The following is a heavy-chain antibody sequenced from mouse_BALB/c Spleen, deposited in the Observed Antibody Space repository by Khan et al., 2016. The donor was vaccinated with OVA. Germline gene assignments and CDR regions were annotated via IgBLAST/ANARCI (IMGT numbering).Heavy chain of an antibody. CDR2: VAPGSGIT. CDR3: ARIRYDVGSNLNAMDY. J-gene: IGHJ4*01. V-gene: IGHV1S41*01. CDR1: GYIFTSYW. Sequence: DLVKPGASVKLSCKASGYIFTSYWINWIKQRPGQGLEWIGRVAPGSGITYYNEMFKGKATLTVDTSSSTAYIQLSGLSSEDSAVYFCARIRYDVGSNLNAMDYWGQGTSVTVSS. D-gene: IGHD1-1*01.